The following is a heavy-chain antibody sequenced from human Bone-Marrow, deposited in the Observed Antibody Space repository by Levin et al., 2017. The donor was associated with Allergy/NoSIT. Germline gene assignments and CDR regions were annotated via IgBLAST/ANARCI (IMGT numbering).Heavy chain of an antibody. J-gene: IGHJ6*02. CDR3: AKDMGPTYYYGSGSYYNRGDYYYGMDV. CDR1: GFTFDDYA. CDR2: ISWNSGSI. Sequence: GGSLRLSCAASGFTFDDYAMHWVRQAPGKGLEWVSGISWNSGSIGYADSVKGRFTISRDNAKNSLYLQMNSLRAEDTALYYCAKDMGPTYYYGSGSYYNRGDYYYGMDVWGQGTTVTVSS. V-gene: IGHV3-9*01. D-gene: IGHD3-10*01.